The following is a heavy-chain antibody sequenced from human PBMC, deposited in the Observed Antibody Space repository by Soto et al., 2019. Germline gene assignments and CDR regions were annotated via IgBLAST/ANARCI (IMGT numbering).Heavy chain of an antibody. CDR3: AREGGGRRLDY. Sequence: SETLSLTCAVSGGSISSSNWWSWVRQPPGKGLEWIGEIYHSGSTNYNPSLKSRVPISVDKSKNQFSLKLSSVTAADTAVYYCAREGGGRRLDYWGQGTLVTVSS. CDR2: IYHSGST. J-gene: IGHJ4*02. V-gene: IGHV4-4*02. CDR1: GGSISSSNW. D-gene: IGHD1-26*01.